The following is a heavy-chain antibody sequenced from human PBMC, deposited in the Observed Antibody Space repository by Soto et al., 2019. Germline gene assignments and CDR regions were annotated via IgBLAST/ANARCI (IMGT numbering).Heavy chain of an antibody. CDR2: IYTSGST. J-gene: IGHJ3*02. V-gene: IGHV4-4*07. Sequence: KRSETLSVTCTVSGGSSSSYYWSWIRQPAGKGLEWIGRIYTSGSTNYNPSLKSRVTMSVDTSKNQFSLKLSSVTAADTAVYYCARDLLDYDSSDLDAFDIWGQGTMVTVSS. CDR3: ARDLLDYDSSDLDAFDI. CDR1: GGSSSSYY. D-gene: IGHD3-22*01.